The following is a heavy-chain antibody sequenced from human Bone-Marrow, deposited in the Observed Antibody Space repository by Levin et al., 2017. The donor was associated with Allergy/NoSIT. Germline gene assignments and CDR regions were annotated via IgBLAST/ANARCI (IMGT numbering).Heavy chain of an antibody. D-gene: IGHD6-19*01. V-gene: IGHV1-69*13. J-gene: IGHJ4*02. CDR1: GGTFSNHL. CDR2: IIPVFGTI. Sequence: EASVKVSCKSVGGTFSNHLISWVRQTPGQGLEWMGSIIPVFGTINYAQSLQNRVNITADESTSTVYMEMSSLKFDDTAVYYCARAGQQWLAKGAFDYWGQGTLVTVSS. CDR3: ARAGQQWLAKGAFDY.